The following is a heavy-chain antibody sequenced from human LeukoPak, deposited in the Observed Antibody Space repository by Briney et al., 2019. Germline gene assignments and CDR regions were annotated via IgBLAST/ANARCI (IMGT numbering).Heavy chain of an antibody. CDR3: ARDPNRDAFDI. Sequence: GGSLRLSCAASGFTLSSYEMNWVRQAPGKGLEWVSYISRSGSTIYYADSVKGRFTISRDNAKNSLYLQMNSLRAEDTAVYYCARDPNRDAFDIWGQGTMVTVSS. CDR2: ISRSGSTI. CDR1: GFTLSSYE. J-gene: IGHJ3*02. D-gene: IGHD2/OR15-2a*01. V-gene: IGHV3-48*03.